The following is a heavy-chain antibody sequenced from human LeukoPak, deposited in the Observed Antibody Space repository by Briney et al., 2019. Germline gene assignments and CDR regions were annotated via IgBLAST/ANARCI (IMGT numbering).Heavy chain of an antibody. D-gene: IGHD6-13*01. CDR2: ISHDGSVK. V-gene: IGHV3-30*18. CDR3: AKEGSPYISRWFDC. CDR1: GFTFTSYG. Sequence: GGSLRLSCAASGFTFTSYGMQWVRQAPGKGLEWVAVISHDGSVKHYADSVKGRFTISRDTSKNTVYLQMNSLRPEDTAVYHCAKEGSPYISRWFDCWGQGTPVTVSS. J-gene: IGHJ4*02.